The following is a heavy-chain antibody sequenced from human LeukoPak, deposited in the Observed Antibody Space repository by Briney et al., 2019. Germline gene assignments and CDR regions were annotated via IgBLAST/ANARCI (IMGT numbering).Heavy chain of an antibody. V-gene: IGHV3-7*03. J-gene: IGHJ4*02. Sequence: GGSLRLSCAASGFTFSSYWLSWVRQAPGKGLEWVANIKQDGSEKYYVDSVKGRFTISRDNAKNSLYLQMNSLRAEDTAVYYCAREGASITMVRGVIIHWGQGTLVTVSS. D-gene: IGHD3-10*01. CDR1: GFTFSSYW. CDR3: AREGASITMVRGVIIH. CDR2: IKQDGSEK.